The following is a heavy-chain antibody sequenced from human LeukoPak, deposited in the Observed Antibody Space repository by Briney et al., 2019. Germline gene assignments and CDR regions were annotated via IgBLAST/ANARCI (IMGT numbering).Heavy chain of an antibody. J-gene: IGHJ4*02. CDR2: FDPEDGET. Sequence: SVKVSCKVSGYTLTELSMHWVRQARGKGLEWMGGFDPEDGETIYAQKFQGRVTMTEDTSTDTAYMELSSLRSEDTAVYYCATMGLGVRATSGRDYWGQGTLVTVSS. CDR1: GYTLTELS. V-gene: IGHV1-24*01. CDR3: ATMGLGVRATSGRDY. D-gene: IGHD1-26*01.